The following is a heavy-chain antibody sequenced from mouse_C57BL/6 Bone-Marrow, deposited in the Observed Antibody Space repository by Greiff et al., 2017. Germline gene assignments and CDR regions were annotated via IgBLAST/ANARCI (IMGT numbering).Heavy chain of an antibody. Sequence: QVQLKQPGAELVKPGASVKLSCKASGYTFTSYWMHWVKQRPIQGLEWIGNIDPSDSETHYNQKFKDKATLTVDKSSSTAYMQLSSLTSEDSAVYYCARGNRFAYWGQGTLVTVSA. V-gene: IGHV1-52*01. J-gene: IGHJ3*01. CDR3: ARGNRFAY. CDR2: IDPSDSET. CDR1: GYTFTSYW.